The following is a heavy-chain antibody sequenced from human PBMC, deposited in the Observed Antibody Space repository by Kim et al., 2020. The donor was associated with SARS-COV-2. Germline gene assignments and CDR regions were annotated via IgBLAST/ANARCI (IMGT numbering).Heavy chain of an antibody. V-gene: IGHV3-23*01. CDR3: ANRCGGSCPHSYDR. D-gene: IGHD2-21*01. Sequence: GGSLRLSCAASGYRFSSYALSWVRQAPGRGLEWVSAITDDGRRTYYAGSVKGRFTSSRDNSKNTLYLQMNRLRAEDTALYYCANRCGGSCPHSYDRWGPG. CDR1: GYRFSSYA. J-gene: IGHJ3*02. CDR2: ITDDGRRT.